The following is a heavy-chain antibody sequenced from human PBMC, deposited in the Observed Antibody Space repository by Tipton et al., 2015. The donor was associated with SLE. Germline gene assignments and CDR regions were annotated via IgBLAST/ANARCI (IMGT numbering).Heavy chain of an antibody. CDR1: GGSISSSSYY. Sequence: TLSLTCTVSGGSISSSSYYWGWIRQPPGKGLEWIGSIYYSGSTYYNPSLKSRVTISVDTSKNQFSLKLSSVTAADTAVYYCARDRSGGYCSGGSCYSGDCYGYWGQGTLVTVSS. V-gene: IGHV4-39*07. CDR3: ARDRSGGYCSGGSCYSGDCYGY. J-gene: IGHJ4*02. D-gene: IGHD2-15*01. CDR2: IYYSGST.